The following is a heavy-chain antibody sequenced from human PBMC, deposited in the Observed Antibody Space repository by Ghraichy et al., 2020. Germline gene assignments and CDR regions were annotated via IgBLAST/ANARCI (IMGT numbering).Heavy chain of an antibody. CDR1: GFTFSSYG. V-gene: IGHV3-33*01. D-gene: IGHD3-9*01. Sequence: GGSLRLSCAASGFTFSSYGMHWVRQAPGKGLEWVAVIWYDGSNKYYADSVKGRFTISRDNSKNTLYLQMNSLRAEDTAVYYCARVPFSGYFDWPFDYWGQGTLVTVSS. J-gene: IGHJ4*02. CDR3: ARVPFSGYFDWPFDY. CDR2: IWYDGSNK.